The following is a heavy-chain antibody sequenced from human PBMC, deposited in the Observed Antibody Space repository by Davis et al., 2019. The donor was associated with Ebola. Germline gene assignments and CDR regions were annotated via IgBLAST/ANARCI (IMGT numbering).Heavy chain of an antibody. CDR2: INLFGST. J-gene: IGHJ6*02. CDR1: GGSFSGYY. V-gene: IGHV4-34*01. Sequence: SETLSLTCAVYGGSFSGYYWTWIRQPPGKGLEWIGEINLFGSTNYNPSLKSRVTISVDKSKNQFSLKLSSVTAADTAVYYCARDRSTGILLDYYYGMDVWGQGTTVTVSS. D-gene: IGHD3-10*01. CDR3: ARDRSTGILLDYYYGMDV.